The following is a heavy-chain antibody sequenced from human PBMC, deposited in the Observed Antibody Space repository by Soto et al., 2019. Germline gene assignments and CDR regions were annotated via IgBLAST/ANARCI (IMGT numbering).Heavy chain of an antibody. D-gene: IGHD6-6*01. Sequence: PGGSLRLSCAASGFTFSSYGMHWVRQAPGKGLEWVAVISYDGSNKYYADSVKGRFTISRDNSKNTLYLQMNSLRAEDTAVYYCAKALDSSFDYWGQGTLVTVSS. CDR2: ISYDGSNK. CDR1: GFTFSSYG. V-gene: IGHV3-30*18. J-gene: IGHJ4*02. CDR3: AKALDSSFDY.